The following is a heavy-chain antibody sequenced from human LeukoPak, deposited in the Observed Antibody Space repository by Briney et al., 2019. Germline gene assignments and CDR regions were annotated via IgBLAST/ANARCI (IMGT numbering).Heavy chain of an antibody. CDR3: ARDPGYSSADDAFDI. Sequence: ASVKVSCKASGYTFTGDYMHWVRQAPGQGLEWMGRINPNSGGTNYAQKFQGRVTMTRDTSISTAYMELSRLRSDDTAVYYCARDPGYSSADDAFDIWGQGTMVTVSS. CDR1: GYTFTGDY. CDR2: INPNSGGT. D-gene: IGHD6-19*01. V-gene: IGHV1-2*06. J-gene: IGHJ3*02.